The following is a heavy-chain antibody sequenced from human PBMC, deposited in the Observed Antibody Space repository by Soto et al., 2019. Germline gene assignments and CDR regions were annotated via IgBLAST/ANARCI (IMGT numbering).Heavy chain of an antibody. Sequence: QVQLQESGPGLVRPSETLSLICTVSGGSISSYYWSWIRQPPGKGLEWIGYIYYSGTTRYNPSLKSRVTXSXDPXKNQFSLKLSSLTAADTAVYHCARHVPYCSDSSHCAYGLDVWGQGTTVTVSS. CDR2: IYYSGTT. CDR1: GGSISSYY. J-gene: IGHJ6*02. D-gene: IGHD2-15*01. V-gene: IGHV4-59*08. CDR3: ARHVPYCSDSSHCAYGLDV.